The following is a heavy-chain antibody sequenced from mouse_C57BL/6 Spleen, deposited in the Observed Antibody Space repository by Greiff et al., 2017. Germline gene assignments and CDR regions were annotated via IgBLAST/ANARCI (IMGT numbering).Heavy chain of an antibody. D-gene: IGHD2-5*01. CDR3: ARYYSSNYRCAY. CDR2: INPGGGGT. J-gene: IGHJ3*01. Sequence: QVQLQQSGAELVRPGTSVKVSCKASGYAFTNYLIEWVKQRPGQGLEWIGVINPGGGGTNYNEKFKGKATLTADKSSSTAYMQLNSLPSGDSAVYFCARYYSSNYRCAYWGQGTLVTVSA. V-gene: IGHV1-54*01. CDR1: GYAFTNYL.